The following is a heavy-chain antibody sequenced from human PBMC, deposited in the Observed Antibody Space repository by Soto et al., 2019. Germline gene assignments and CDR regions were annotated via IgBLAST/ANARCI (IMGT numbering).Heavy chain of an antibody. V-gene: IGHV5-51*01. CDR2: IYPGDSDT. CDR3: ARTPQLELSSPEFDY. J-gene: IGHJ4*02. CDR1: GYSFTSYW. D-gene: IGHD1-1*01. Sequence: PGESLKISCKGSGYSFTSYWIGWVRQMPGKGLEWMGIIYPGDSDTRYSPSFQGQVTISADKSISTAYLQWSSLKASDTAMYYCARTPQLELSSPEFDYWGQGTLVTVSS.